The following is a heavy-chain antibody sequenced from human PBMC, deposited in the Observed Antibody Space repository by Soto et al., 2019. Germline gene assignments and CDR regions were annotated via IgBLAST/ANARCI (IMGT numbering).Heavy chain of an antibody. CDR3: ATRRLGPPGITIFGVISPPYGMDV. V-gene: IGHV4-34*01. Sequence: SETLSLTCAVYGGSFSGYYWSWIRQPPGKGLEWIGEINHSGSTNYNPSLKSRVTISVDTSKNQFSLKLSSVTAADTAVYYCATRRLGPPGITIFGVISPPYGMDVWGQGTTVTVSS. CDR2: INHSGST. D-gene: IGHD3-3*01. J-gene: IGHJ6*02. CDR1: GGSFSGYY.